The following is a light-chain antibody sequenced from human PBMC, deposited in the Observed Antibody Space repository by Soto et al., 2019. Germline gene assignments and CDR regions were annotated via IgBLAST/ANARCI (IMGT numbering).Light chain of an antibody. CDR1: QSVGNNY. CDR2: GSS. Sequence: EVVLTQSPGTLSLSPGERATLSCRASQSVGNNYLAWYQQKPGQSPKLLIFGSSDRATGTPDRFSGSGSGTDFPLTIIRLEPEDFAVFYCQQYGSSPPYTFGQGTKLEIK. CDR3: QQYGSSPPYT. J-gene: IGKJ2*01. V-gene: IGKV3-20*01.